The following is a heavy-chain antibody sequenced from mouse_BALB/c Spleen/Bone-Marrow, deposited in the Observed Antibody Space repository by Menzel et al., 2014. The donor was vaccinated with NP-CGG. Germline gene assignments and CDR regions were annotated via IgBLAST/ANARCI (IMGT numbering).Heavy chain of an antibody. CDR1: GYTFTSYW. J-gene: IGHJ4*01. V-gene: IGHV1S81*02. CDR3: TRSRYDYDNAMDC. CDR2: INPSNGGT. D-gene: IGHD2-4*01. Sequence: QVQLQQSGAELVKPGASVKLSCKASGYTFTSYWMNWVKQRPGQGLEWIGEINPSNGGTNFNEKFKSKATLTVDKSSSTAYMQLSSLTSEDSAVYYCTRSRYDYDNAMDCWGQGTSVTVSS.